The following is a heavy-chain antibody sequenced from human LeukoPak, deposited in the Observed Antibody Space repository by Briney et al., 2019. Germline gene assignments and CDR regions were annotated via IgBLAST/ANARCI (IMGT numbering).Heavy chain of an antibody. V-gene: IGHV3-66*04. Sequence: PEGSLRLSCAASGFTVSSNYMSWVRQAPGKGLEWVSVIYSGGSTYYADSVKGGFTIFRDNSKNTLYLQMNSLRAEDTAVYYCAKPFGANDFDAFDIWGQGTMVTVSS. CDR2: IYSGGST. CDR3: AKPFGANDFDAFDI. D-gene: IGHD3-16*01. CDR1: GFTVSSNY. J-gene: IGHJ3*02.